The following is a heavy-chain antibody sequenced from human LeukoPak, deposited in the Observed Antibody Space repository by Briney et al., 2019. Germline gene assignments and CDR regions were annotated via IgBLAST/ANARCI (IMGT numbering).Heavy chain of an antibody. CDR1: GYTFTGYY. D-gene: IGHD2-21*02. Sequence: ASVKVSCKASGYTFTGYYMHWVRQAPGQGLEWMGIINPSGGSTSYAQKFQGRVTMTRDTSTSTVYMELSSLRSEDTAVYYCASCGGDCYPQNYYGMDVWGQGTTVTVSS. J-gene: IGHJ6*02. CDR2: INPSGGST. V-gene: IGHV1-46*01. CDR3: ASCGGDCYPQNYYGMDV.